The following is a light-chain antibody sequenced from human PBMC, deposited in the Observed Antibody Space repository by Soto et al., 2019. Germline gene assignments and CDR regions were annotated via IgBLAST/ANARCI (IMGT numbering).Light chain of an antibody. CDR3: CSYAGSSTFEV. V-gene: IGLV2-23*03. J-gene: IGLJ3*02. CDR1: SSDVGSYNF. CDR2: EGS. Sequence: QSALTQPASVSGSPGQSITISCTGTSSDVGSYNFVSWYQQHPGKAPKLMIYEGSKRPSGVSNRFSGSKSGNTASLTISGLQAEDEADYYCCSYAGSSTFEVFGGGTKLTV.